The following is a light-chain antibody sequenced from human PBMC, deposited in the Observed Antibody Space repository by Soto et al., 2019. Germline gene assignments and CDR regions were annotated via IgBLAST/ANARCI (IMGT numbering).Light chain of an antibody. CDR1: QSVSSN. J-gene: IGKJ1*01. CDR2: GAS. CDR3: QQYNNWPLWG. Sequence: EIVMTQSPATLSVSPGERATLSCRASQSVSSNLAWYQQKPGQAPRLLIYGASTRATGIPARFSGSGSGTEFTLTISSPQSEDFAVYYCQQYNNWPLWGFGQGTKVEIK. V-gene: IGKV3-15*01.